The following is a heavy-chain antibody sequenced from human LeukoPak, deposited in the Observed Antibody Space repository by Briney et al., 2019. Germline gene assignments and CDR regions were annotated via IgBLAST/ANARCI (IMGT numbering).Heavy chain of an antibody. Sequence: SVKVSCKASGYTFTGYYMHWVRQAPGQGLEWMGGIIPIFGTANYAQKFQGRVTITADESTSTAYMELSSLRSEDTAVYYCARGYYDSSGYPNYFDYWGQGTLVTVSS. CDR2: IIPIFGTA. CDR3: ARGYYDSSGYPNYFDY. CDR1: GYTFTGYY. D-gene: IGHD3-22*01. V-gene: IGHV1-69*13. J-gene: IGHJ4*02.